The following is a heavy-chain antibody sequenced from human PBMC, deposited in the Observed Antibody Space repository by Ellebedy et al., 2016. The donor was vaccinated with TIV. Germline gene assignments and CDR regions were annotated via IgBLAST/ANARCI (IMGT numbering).Heavy chain of an antibody. V-gene: IGHV4-59*11. CDR2: IYYTGSA. Sequence: MPSETLSLTCIVSGGSLTNHFWSWIRQPPGKGLEWIASIYYTGSANYSPSLKSRVTISVDTSKNQISLTLMTSVSAADTAVYYCARVAITAAVGGGYFDLWGRGTLVTVSS. CDR1: GGSLTNHF. D-gene: IGHD6-13*01. J-gene: IGHJ2*01. CDR3: ARVAITAAVGGGYFDL.